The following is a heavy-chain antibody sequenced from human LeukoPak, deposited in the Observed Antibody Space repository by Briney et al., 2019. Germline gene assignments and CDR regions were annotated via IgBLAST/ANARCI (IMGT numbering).Heavy chain of an antibody. J-gene: IGHJ4*02. Sequence: GASVKVSCKASGGTFSSYAISWVRQAPGQGLEWMGRIIPILGIANYAQKFQGGVTITADKSTSTAYMELSSLRSEDTAVYYCARGEVGSGYQVYYFDYWGQGTLVTVSS. CDR2: IIPILGIA. CDR1: GGTFSSYA. D-gene: IGHD3-22*01. CDR3: ARGEVGSGYQVYYFDY. V-gene: IGHV1-69*04.